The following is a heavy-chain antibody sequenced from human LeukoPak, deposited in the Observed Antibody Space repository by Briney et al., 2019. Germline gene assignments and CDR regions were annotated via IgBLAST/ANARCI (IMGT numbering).Heavy chain of an antibody. CDR3: ASNTGTVFDY. CDR2: VYYSGST. CDR1: GASVSGSPYY. J-gene: IGHJ4*02. D-gene: IGHD7-27*01. Sequence: SETLSLTCTVSGASVSGSPYYWTWIRQPPGKGLEWIGYVYYSGSTEYNPSLRSRVTISLEMSKHQFSLNLTSVTAADTAVYYCASNTGTVFDYWGQGALVTVSS. V-gene: IGHV4-61*01.